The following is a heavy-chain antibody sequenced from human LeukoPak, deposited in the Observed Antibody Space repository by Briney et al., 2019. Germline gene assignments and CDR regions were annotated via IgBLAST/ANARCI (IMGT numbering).Heavy chain of an antibody. J-gene: IGHJ5*02. D-gene: IGHD3-10*01. V-gene: IGHV4-61*02. CDR2: IYIRGGT. CDR3: AKEAGRGSGSYLRFDP. CDR1: GGSIGRGNYY. Sequence: SETLSLTCTVSGGSIGRGNYYWSWIRQPAGKGLEWIGRIYIRGGTTYNPSLKSRVTISVDMSKNQFSLNLSSVSVADTAVYYCAKEAGRGSGSYLRFDPEAQGILVTVSS.